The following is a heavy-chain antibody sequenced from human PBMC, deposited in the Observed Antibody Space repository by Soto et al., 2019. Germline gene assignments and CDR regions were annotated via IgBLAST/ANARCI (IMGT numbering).Heavy chain of an antibody. J-gene: IGHJ6*02. CDR1: GFTFSSYG. Sequence: QVQLVESGGGVVQPGRSLRLSCAASGFTFSSYGMHWVRQAPGKGLEWVAIIWYDGSNQYYADSVKGRFTISRDNSKNTLYLQMNSLRAEDTAVYYCARGGLQGVSYGMDVWGQGTTVTVSS. D-gene: IGHD4-4*01. CDR3: ARGGLQGVSYGMDV. CDR2: IWYDGSNQ. V-gene: IGHV3-33*01.